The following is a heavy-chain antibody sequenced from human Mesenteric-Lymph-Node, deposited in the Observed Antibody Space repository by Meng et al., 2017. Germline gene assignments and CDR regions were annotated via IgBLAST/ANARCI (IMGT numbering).Heavy chain of an antibody. D-gene: IGHD3-10*01. Sequence: SETLSLTCTVSGGSISSSSYYWGWIRQPPGEGLEWIGSIYYSGSTYYNPSLKSRVTISVDTSKNQFSLKLSSVTAADTAVYYCARAHGSGSYSVGYFDYWGQGTLVTVSS. CDR2: IYYSGST. J-gene: IGHJ4*02. CDR3: ARAHGSGSYSVGYFDY. CDR1: GGSISSSSYY. V-gene: IGHV4-39*07.